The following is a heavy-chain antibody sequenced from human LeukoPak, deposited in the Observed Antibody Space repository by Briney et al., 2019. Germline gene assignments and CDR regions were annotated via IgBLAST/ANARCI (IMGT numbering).Heavy chain of an antibody. CDR3: ARDYDYGDYPGY. CDR1: GYTFNYYE. V-gene: IGHV3-21*04. D-gene: IGHD4-17*01. J-gene: IGHJ4*02. CDR2: ISSSSSYI. Sequence: PGGSLRLSCAGSGYTFNYYEMNWVRQAPGKGLEWVSSISSSSSYIYYADSVKGRFTISRDNAKNSLYLQMNSLRAEDTALYYCARDYDYGDYPGYWGQGTLVTVSS.